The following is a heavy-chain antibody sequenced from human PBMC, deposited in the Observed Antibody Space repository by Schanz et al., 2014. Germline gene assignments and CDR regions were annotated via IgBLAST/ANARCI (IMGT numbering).Heavy chain of an antibody. CDR2: ITGVRDHI. Sequence: EVQLLESGGGLIQPGGSLRLSCAASGFIFGSSVMAWVRQAPGKGLEWVSGITGVRDHIDYAESVKGRFTISRDNSKNTLYLQMDSRRAEDTGVYFCAKKVPAYDPFDSSGQGTLVTVSS. CDR3: AKKVPAYDPFDS. CDR1: GFIFGSSV. D-gene: IGHD5-12*01. V-gene: IGHV3-23*01. J-gene: IGHJ4*02.